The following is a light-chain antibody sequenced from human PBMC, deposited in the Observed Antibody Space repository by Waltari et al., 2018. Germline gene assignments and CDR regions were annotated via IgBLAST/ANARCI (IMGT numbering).Light chain of an antibody. Sequence: EIVLTQSPGTLSLSPGERVTLSCRASQSVRRYLAWYQQKPGQAPRLLIYDASTRATGIPDRCSGGGSGTDFSLTISRLEPEDFAVYYCQKYGSLPATFGQGTKVEI. V-gene: IGKV3-20*01. CDR3: QKYGSLPAT. CDR1: QSVRRY. J-gene: IGKJ1*01. CDR2: DAS.